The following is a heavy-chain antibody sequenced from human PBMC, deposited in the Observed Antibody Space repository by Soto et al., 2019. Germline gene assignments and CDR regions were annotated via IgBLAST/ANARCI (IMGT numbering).Heavy chain of an antibody. CDR1: GGSISGHY. J-gene: IGHJ4*02. CDR2: IYYSGST. CDR3: ARGPPLGY. V-gene: IGHV4-59*11. Sequence: SETLSLTCSVSGGSISGHYGSWIRQPTGKGLEWIGYIYYSGSTNYNPSIKSRVTISVDTSKNQFSLKLSSVTAADTAVYYCARGPPLGYWGQGTLVTVSS.